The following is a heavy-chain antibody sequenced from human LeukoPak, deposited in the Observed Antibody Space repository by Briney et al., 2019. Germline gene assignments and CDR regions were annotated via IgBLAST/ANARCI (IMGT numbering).Heavy chain of an antibody. CDR2: IIPIFGTA. CDR3: ARDRYCSGGSCYSGGWYFDL. CDR1: GGTFSSYA. Sequence: ASVKVSCKASGGTFSSYAISWVRQAPGQGLEWMGGIIPIFGTANYAQKFQGRVTITADESTSTAYMELSSLRSEDTAVYYCARDRYCSGGSCYSGGWYFDLWGRGTLVTVSS. J-gene: IGHJ2*01. D-gene: IGHD2-15*01. V-gene: IGHV1-69*13.